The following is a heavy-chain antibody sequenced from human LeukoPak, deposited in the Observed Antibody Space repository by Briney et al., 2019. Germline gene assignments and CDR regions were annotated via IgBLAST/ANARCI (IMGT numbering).Heavy chain of an antibody. D-gene: IGHD6-19*01. CDR1: GGSFSGYY. Sequence: SETLSLTCAVYGGSFSGYYWSWIRQPPGKGLEWIGYIYYSGSTNYNPSLKSRVTISVDTSKNQFSLKLSSLTAADTAAYYCARHKDSSSWRSFYYGMDVWGQGTTVTVSS. CDR3: ARHKDSSSWRSFYYGMDV. J-gene: IGHJ6*02. CDR2: IYYSGST. V-gene: IGHV4-59*08.